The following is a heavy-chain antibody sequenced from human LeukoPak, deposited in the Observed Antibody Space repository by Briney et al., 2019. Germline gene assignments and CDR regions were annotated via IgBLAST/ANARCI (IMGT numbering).Heavy chain of an antibody. CDR3: ARGSSSWPFDY. D-gene: IGHD6-6*01. CDR1: GGSISSGGYY. V-gene: IGHV4-31*03. J-gene: IGHJ4*02. Sequence: SQTLSLTCTVSGGSISSGGYYWSWIRQHPGKGLEWIGYIHYSGSAYYSPSLKSRVTISVDTSKNQFSLKLSSVTAADTAVYYCARGSSSWPFDYWGQGTLVTVSS. CDR2: IHYSGSA.